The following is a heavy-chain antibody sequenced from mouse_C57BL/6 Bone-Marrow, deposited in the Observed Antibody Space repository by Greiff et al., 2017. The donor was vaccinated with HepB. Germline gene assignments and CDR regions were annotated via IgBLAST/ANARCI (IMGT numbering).Heavy chain of an antibody. V-gene: IGHV2-5*01. D-gene: IGHD2-1*01. CDR2: IWRGGST. CDR1: GFSLTSYG. J-gene: IGHJ3*01. CDR3: AKSYYGNPWFAY. Sequence: VKLVESGPGLVQPSQSLSITCTVSGFSLTSYGVHWVRQSPGKGLEWLGVIWRGGSTDYNAAFMSRLSITKDNSKSQVFFKMNSLQADDTAIYYCAKSYYGNPWFAYWGQGTLVTVSA.